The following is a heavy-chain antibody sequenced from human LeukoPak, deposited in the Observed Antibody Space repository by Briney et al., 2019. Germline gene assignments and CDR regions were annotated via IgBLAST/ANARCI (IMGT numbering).Heavy chain of an antibody. CDR1: GGSISSSSYY. V-gene: IGHV4-39*01. D-gene: IGHD3-16*01. CDR3: ARLHVVGLYFDY. J-gene: IGHJ4*02. Sequence: SETLSLTCTVSGGSISSSSYYWGWIRQPPGKGLEWIGSIYYSGSTYYNPSLKSRVTISVDTSKNQFSLKLSSVTAADTAVHYCARLHVVGLYFDYWGQGTLVTVSS. CDR2: IYYSGST.